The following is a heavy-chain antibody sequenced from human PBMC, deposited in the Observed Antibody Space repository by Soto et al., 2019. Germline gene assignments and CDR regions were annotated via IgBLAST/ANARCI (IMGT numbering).Heavy chain of an antibody. D-gene: IGHD4-17*01. Sequence: EVQLVESGGGLVQPGGSLRLSCAASGFTFSSYSMNWVRQAPGKGLEWVSYISSSSSTIYYADSVKGRFTISRDNAKNSLYLQMNSLRAEDTAVYYCANAGYGDYYYYMDVCGKGTTVTVSS. CDR2: ISSSSSTI. CDR1: GFTFSSYS. CDR3: ANAGYGDYYYYMDV. J-gene: IGHJ6*03. V-gene: IGHV3-48*01.